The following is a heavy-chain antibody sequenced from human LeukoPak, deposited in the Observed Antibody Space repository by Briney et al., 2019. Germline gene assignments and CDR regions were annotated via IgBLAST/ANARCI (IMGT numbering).Heavy chain of an antibody. D-gene: IGHD1-26*01. CDR1: GFSFENYN. CDR2: INVMTGYI. CDR3: ARDRSGSSSVDDAFDI. J-gene: IGHJ3*02. V-gene: IGHV3-21*05. Sequence: PGGSLRLSCAASGFSFENYNMNWVRQAPGKGREGGGYINVMTGYIYYADSLKGRFTICRDNAKKSLFLEMTSLRVEDTAVYYCARDRSGSSSVDDAFDIWGQGIMVTVSS.